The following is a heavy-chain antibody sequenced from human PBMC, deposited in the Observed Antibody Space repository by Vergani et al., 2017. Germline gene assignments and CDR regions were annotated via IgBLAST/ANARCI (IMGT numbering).Heavy chain of an antibody. CDR1: GYTFTGYY. Sequence: QVQLVQSGAEVKKPGASVKVSCKASGYTFTGYYMHWVRQAPGKGLEWMGGFDPEDGETIYAQKFQGRVTMTEDTSTDTAYMELSSLRSEDTAVYYCATVTTLEWLSPYGMDVWGQGTTVTVSS. D-gene: IGHD3-3*01. V-gene: IGHV1-24*01. CDR2: FDPEDGET. CDR3: ATVTTLEWLSPYGMDV. J-gene: IGHJ6*02.